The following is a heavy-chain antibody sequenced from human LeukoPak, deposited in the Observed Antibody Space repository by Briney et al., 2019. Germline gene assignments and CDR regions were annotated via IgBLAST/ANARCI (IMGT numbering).Heavy chain of an antibody. CDR2: IYTSGST. V-gene: IGHV4-61*02. CDR3: ASTWELPSNFDY. J-gene: IGHJ4*02. Sequence: SETLSLTCTVSGGSINSGSYHWSWIRQPAGKGLEWIGRIYTSGSTNYNPSLKSRVTISVDTSKNQFSLKLSSVAAADTAVYYCASTWELPSNFDYWGQGTLVTVSS. D-gene: IGHD1-26*01. CDR1: GGSINSGSYH.